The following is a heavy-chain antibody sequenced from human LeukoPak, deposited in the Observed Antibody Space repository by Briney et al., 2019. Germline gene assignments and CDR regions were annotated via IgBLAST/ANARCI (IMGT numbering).Heavy chain of an antibody. CDR2: VSGGGGST. CDR3: AKEKNSGYYYHFDY. D-gene: IGHD3-22*01. J-gene: IGHJ4*02. CDR1: GFTFTNFG. Sequence: TGGYLRLSCAASGFTFTNFGMSWVRQAPGKGLEWVSAVSGGGGSTFYADSVKGRFTISRDNSKNTVYLQMNSLRAEDTAIYYCAKEKNSGYYYHFDYWGQGTLVTVSS. V-gene: IGHV3-23*01.